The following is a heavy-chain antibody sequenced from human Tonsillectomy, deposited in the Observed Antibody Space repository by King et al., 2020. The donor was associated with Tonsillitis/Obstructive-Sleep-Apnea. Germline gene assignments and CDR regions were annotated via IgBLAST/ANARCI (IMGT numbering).Heavy chain of an antibody. V-gene: IGHV3-20*04. CDR1: GFTFDDYG. CDR3: AEDQAPYYDFWRGYYPGESPIYYYYYYMDV. J-gene: IGHJ6*03. CDR2: INWNGGST. Sequence: VQLVESGGGVVRPGGSLRLSCAASGFTFDDYGMSWVRQAPGKGLEWVSGINWNGGSTGYADSVKGRFTISRDNAKNSLYLQMNSLRAEDTALYYCAEDQAPYYDFWRGYYPGESPIYYYYYYMDVWGKETTVTVSS. D-gene: IGHD3-3*01.